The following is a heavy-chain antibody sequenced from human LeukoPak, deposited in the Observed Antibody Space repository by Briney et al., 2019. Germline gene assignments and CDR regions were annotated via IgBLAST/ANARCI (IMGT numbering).Heavy chain of an antibody. CDR1: GGSISSYY. CDR2: IYYSGST. D-gene: IGHD2-15*01. V-gene: IGHV4-59*01. J-gene: IGHJ3*02. Sequence: SETLSLTCTVAGGSISSYYWSWIRQPPGKGLEWTGYIYYSGSTNYNPSLKRRVTISVDTSKNQFSLKLSSVTAADTAVYYCARVRCSGGSCYSVDAFDIWGQGTMVTVAS. CDR3: ARVRCSGGSCYSVDAFDI.